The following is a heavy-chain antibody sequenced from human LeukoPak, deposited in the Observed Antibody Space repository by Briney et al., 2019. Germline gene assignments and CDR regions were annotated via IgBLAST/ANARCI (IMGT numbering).Heavy chain of an antibody. D-gene: IGHD3-10*02. V-gene: IGHV3-66*01. CDR3: ARDPLPTFGELSKYYYYGMDV. Sequence: GGSLRLSCAASGFTVSSNYMSWVRQAPGKGLEWVSVIYSGGSTYYADSVKGRFTISRDNSKNTLYLQMSSLRAEDTAVYYCARDPLPTFGELSKYYYYGMDVWGQGTTVTVSS. CDR1: GFTVSSNY. CDR2: IYSGGST. J-gene: IGHJ6*02.